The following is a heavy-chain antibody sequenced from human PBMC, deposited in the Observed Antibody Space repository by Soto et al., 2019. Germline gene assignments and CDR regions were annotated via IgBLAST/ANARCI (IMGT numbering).Heavy chain of an antibody. CDR1: GFNFINYA. Sequence: GGSLRLSCAASGFNFINYAMSWVRQAPGKGLEWVSVITGSGENTYYADSVKGRFTISRDNSKNTLYLQMNSLRDEDTAVYYCAEAVAGTFDYWGQGTLVTVSS. D-gene: IGHD6-19*01. J-gene: IGHJ4*02. CDR2: ITGSGENT. V-gene: IGHV3-23*01. CDR3: AEAVAGTFDY.